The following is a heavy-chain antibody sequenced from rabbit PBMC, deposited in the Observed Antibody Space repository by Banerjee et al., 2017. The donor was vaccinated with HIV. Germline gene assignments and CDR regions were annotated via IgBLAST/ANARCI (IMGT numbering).Heavy chain of an antibody. CDR3: VRGSISTGWGWDL. Sequence: QQQLVESGGGLVKPGASLTLTCKASGFDLSSAYDIHWVRQAPGEGLEWIGTIYTADGNTYYASWVNGRFTISKTSSTTVTLQMTSLTAADTATYFCVRGSISTGWGWDLWGPGTLVTVS. J-gene: IGHJ6*01. V-gene: IGHV1S45*01. CDR2: IYTADGNT. CDR1: GFDLSSAYD. D-gene: IGHD4-1*01.